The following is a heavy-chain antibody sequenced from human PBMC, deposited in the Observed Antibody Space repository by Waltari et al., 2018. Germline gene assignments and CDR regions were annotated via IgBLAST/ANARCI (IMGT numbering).Heavy chain of an antibody. CDR2: MSYDGYSR. Sequence: LVESGGDVVQSGRSLSISCASSRSAFNNAIMPWVRQAPGKGLEWVSAMSYDGYSRYYADSVKGRFTISRDDSLKTVYLQLDSLRVEDTAVYYCAREGYTSGRAGNFDYWGQGTLVTVSS. J-gene: IGHJ4*02. CDR3: AREGYTSGRAGNFDY. V-gene: IGHV3-30-3*01. CDR1: RSAFNNAI. D-gene: IGHD2-15*01.